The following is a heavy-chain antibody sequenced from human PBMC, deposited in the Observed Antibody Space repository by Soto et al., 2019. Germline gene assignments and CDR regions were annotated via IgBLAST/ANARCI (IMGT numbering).Heavy chain of an antibody. CDR3: AKDRVIQLLPIWPDP. Sequence: GGSLRLSCAASGFTFSSYAMHWVRQAPGKGLEWVAFISCDGSNKYYADSVKGRFTISRDNSKNTLYLQVDRLTADDTAVYYCAKDRVIQLLPIWPDPWGQGTLVTVSS. CDR1: GFTFSSYA. CDR2: ISCDGSNK. V-gene: IGHV3-30-3*01. J-gene: IGHJ5*02. D-gene: IGHD2-2*01.